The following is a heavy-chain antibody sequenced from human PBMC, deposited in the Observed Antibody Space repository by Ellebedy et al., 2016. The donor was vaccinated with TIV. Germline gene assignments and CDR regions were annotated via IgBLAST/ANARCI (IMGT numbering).Heavy chain of an antibody. Sequence: SETLSLTCAVYGGSLSGYSWSWIRQPPGKGLEWIGYIYHSGSTYYNPSLKSRVTISVDRSKNQFSLKLSSVTAADTAVYYCARRNCGGDCYGMDVWGQGTTVTVSS. CDR2: IYHSGST. D-gene: IGHD2-21*01. J-gene: IGHJ6*02. CDR3: ARRNCGGDCYGMDV. CDR1: GGSLSGYS. V-gene: IGHV4-30-2*01.